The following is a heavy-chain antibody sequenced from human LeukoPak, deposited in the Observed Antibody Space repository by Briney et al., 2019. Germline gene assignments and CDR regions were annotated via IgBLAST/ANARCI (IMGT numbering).Heavy chain of an antibody. CDR1: GGSISSSSYY. CDR2: IYYSGST. D-gene: IGHD5-12*01. CDR3: ARLGYSGYDYYLDY. J-gene: IGHJ4*02. V-gene: IGHV4-39*01. Sequence: PSETLSLTCTVSGGSISSSSYYWGWIRQPPGKGLEWIGSIYYSGSTYYNPSLKSRVTISVDTSKNQFSLKLSSVTAADTAVYYCARLGYSGYDYYLDYWGQGTLVTVSS.